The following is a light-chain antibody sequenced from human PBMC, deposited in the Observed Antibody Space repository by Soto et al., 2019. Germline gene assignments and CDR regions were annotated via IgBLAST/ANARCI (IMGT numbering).Light chain of an antibody. CDR1: QSISTW. J-gene: IGKJ1*01. V-gene: IGKV1-5*03. Sequence: DIQMTQSPSTLSASVGDRVTITCRASQSISTWLSWYQQKPGKAPKVLIYKASNLQSGVSSRFSGSGSGTEFTLTISSLQPDDFANYYCQDYNSWTLGQGTKVDIK. CDR2: KAS. CDR3: QDYNSWT.